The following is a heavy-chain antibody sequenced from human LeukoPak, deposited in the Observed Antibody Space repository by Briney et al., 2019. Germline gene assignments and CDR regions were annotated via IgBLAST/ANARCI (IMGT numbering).Heavy chain of an antibody. CDR1: GFTFGDYT. D-gene: IGHD4-23*01. CDR2: ISWDGGST. Sequence: PGGSLRLSCAASGFTFGDYTMHWVRQAPGKGLEWVSLISWDGGSTYYADSVKGRFTISRDNSKTSLYLQMNSLRTEDTALYYCAKEYYLGGNHEAWFDYWGQGTLVTVSS. V-gene: IGHV3-43*01. J-gene: IGHJ4*02. CDR3: AKEYYLGGNHEAWFDY.